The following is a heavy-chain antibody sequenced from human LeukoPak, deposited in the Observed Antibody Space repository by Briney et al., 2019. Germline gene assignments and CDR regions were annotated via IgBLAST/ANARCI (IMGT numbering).Heavy chain of an antibody. CDR3: ARGVAPAGRRLDP. CDR2: INPNSGGT. D-gene: IGHD2-15*01. J-gene: IGHJ5*02. Sequence: PSVKLCCNTSGYSFTVYYIHWVRHAPGQGFEWLGCINPNSGGTNYAQMFQDSGSITRARSITTDSMELSSLRLDATAVSYCARGVAPAGRRLDPWGQGTLITVSS. CDR1: GYSFTVYY. V-gene: IGHV1-2*02.